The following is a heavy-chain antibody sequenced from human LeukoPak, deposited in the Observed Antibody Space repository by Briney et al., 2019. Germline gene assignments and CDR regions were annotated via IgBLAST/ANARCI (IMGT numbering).Heavy chain of an antibody. J-gene: IGHJ5*02. CDR1: GYTFTGYY. CDR3: ARIAAAGTAASINWFDP. D-gene: IGHD6-13*01. V-gene: IGHV1-2*02. Sequence: ASVKVSCKASGYTFTGYYMHWVRQAPGQGPEWMGWINPNSGGTNYAQKFQGRVTMTRDTSISTAYMELSRLRSDDTAVYYCARIAAAGTAASINWFDPWGQGTLVTVSS. CDR2: INPNSGGT.